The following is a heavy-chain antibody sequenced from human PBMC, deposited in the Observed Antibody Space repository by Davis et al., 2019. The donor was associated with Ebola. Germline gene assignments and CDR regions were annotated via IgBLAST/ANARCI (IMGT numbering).Heavy chain of an antibody. J-gene: IGHJ4*02. CDR1: GFTFSSYA. V-gene: IGHV3-23*01. Sequence: GESLKISCAASGFTFSSYAMSWVRQAPGKGLEWVSAISGIGGSTYYADSVKGRFTISRDNSKNTLYLQMNSLRAEDTAVYYCAKGNTIFGADTVDYWGQGTLVTVSS. CDR3: AKGNTIFGADTVDY. CDR2: ISGIGGST. D-gene: IGHD3-3*01.